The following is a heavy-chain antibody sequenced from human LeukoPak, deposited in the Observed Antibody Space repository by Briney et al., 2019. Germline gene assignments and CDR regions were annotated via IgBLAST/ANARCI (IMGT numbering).Heavy chain of an antibody. CDR2: FTSMSRTI. D-gene: IGHD3-16*01. CDR1: GFTFSRYS. V-gene: IGHV3-21*04. J-gene: IGHJ1*01. Sequence: GGSLRLSCAASGFTFSRYSMTWVRQAPGKGLEWVSSFTSMSRTIYYADSVKGRFTISRDNAKNTLYLQMNGLRPEDTAFYYCARDDYNTLGYNFHHWGQGTLVTVSS. CDR3: ARDDYNTLGYNFHH.